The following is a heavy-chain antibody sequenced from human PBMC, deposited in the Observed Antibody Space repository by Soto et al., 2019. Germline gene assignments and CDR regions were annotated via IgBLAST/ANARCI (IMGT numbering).Heavy chain of an antibody. CDR1: GFVFSSYG. D-gene: IGHD3-10*01. V-gene: IGHV3-30*18. J-gene: IGHJ6*02. Sequence: GGSLRLSCAASGFVFSSYGMYWVRQAPGKGLEWVAVISYDGSNEYYEDSVKGRFTISRDKSKNTVYLQMNSLRADDTAVYYCAKEGGHGFGYYGMDVWGQGTTVTVSS. CDR2: ISYDGSNE. CDR3: AKEGGHGFGYYGMDV.